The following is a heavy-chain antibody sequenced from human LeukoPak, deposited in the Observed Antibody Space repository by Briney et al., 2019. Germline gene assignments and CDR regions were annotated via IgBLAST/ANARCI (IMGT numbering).Heavy chain of an antibody. D-gene: IGHD3-22*01. CDR1: GFTFSSYA. Sequence: GGSLRLSCAASGFTFSSYAMSWVRQAPGKGLEWVSAIGGSGGSTYYADSVKGRFTISRDNSKNTLYLQMNSLRAEDTAVYYCAKDSREYYDSSGYYYVEAFDIWGQGTMVTVSS. V-gene: IGHV3-23*01. CDR2: IGGSGGST. CDR3: AKDSREYYDSSGYYYVEAFDI. J-gene: IGHJ3*02.